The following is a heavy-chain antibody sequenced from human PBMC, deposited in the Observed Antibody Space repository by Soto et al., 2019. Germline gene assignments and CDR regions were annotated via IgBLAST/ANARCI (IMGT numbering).Heavy chain of an antibody. Sequence: PGGSLRLSGVGSGFMFNRYAMNWVRQAPGKGLEWVSIISSRGDKTSYAESVKGRFTISRDDSRNTLFLHMNSLWAEDTAIYYCAKETGYSYGSQPNALDVWGQGTTVTVSS. CDR3: AKETGYSYGSQPNALDV. D-gene: IGHD1-26*01. CDR1: GFMFNRYA. J-gene: IGHJ6*02. CDR2: ISSRGDKT. V-gene: IGHV3-23*01.